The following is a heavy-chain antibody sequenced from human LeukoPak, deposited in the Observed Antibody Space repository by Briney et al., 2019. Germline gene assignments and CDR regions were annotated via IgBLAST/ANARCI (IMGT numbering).Heavy chain of an antibody. D-gene: IGHD5-12*01. CDR1: GYTFTSYA. CDR3: ARSSGYDSLSY. V-gene: IGHV1-3*04. CDR2: INTGNGNT. Sequence: ASVKLSCKASGYTFTSYALQWVRQAPGQGLEWMGFINTGNGNTKYSQDFQGRVTMTTDTSTSTGYMELRSLRSDDTAVYYCARSSGYDSLSYWGQGTLVTVSS. J-gene: IGHJ4*02.